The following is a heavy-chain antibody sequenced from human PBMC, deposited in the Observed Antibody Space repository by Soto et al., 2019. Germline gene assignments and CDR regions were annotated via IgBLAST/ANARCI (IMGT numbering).Heavy chain of an antibody. CDR1: GDSGSSDSAA. J-gene: IGHJ6*02. D-gene: IGHD6-19*01. CDR3: VRSRVFIAVTSVTNYYYYYGMDV. CDR2: AYYRSKWYI. Sequence: SQTLSLTCAISGDSGSSDSAAWNWIRQSPSRGLEWLGRAYYRSKWYIEYAPSVNSRITINPDTSKNQLSLQLISVNPEDTAVYYCVRSRVFIAVTSVTNYYYYYGMDVWGQGTTVTVSS. V-gene: IGHV6-1*01.